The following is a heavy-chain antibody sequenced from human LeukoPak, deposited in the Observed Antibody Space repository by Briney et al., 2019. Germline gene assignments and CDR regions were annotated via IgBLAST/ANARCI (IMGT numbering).Heavy chain of an antibody. CDR2: INPNSGGT. CDR1: GYTFTGYY. J-gene: IGHJ4*02. V-gene: IGHV1-2*02. D-gene: IGHD3-22*01. Sequence: ASVKVSCNASGYTFTGYYMHWVRQAPGQGLEWMGWINPNSGGTNYAQKFQGRVTMTRDTSISTAYMELRSLRSDDTAVYYCARDATYYYDSSGYYHVLSFDYWGQGTLVTVSS. CDR3: ARDATYYYDSSGYYHVLSFDY.